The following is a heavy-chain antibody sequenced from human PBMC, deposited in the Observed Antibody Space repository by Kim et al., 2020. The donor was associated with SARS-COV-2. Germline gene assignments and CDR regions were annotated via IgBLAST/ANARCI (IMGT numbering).Heavy chain of an antibody. CDR1: RFTFSRYS. CDR2: ISSNSNYM. J-gene: IGHJ4*02. Sequence: GGSLRLSCAASRFTFSRYSMTWVRQAPGKGLEWVASISSNSNYMHYAESVKGRFTISRDNAYNILYLQMNNLRAEDTAVYYCARDLNFWEYAPSGFWGQGTLVTVSS. D-gene: IGHD3-10*01. V-gene: IGHV3-21*06. CDR3: ARDLNFWEYAPSGF.